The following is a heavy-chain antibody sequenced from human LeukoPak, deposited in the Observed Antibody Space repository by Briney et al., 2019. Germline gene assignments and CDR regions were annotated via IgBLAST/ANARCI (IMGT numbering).Heavy chain of an antibody. CDR2: INPSGGST. D-gene: IGHD6-13*01. CDR1: GYTFTSYY. CDR3: ARDRARIAAAGSLGY. J-gene: IGHJ4*02. Sequence: ASVKVSCKASGYTFTSYYMHWVRQAPGQGLEWMGIINPSGGSTSYAQKFQGRVTMTRDTSTSTVYMELSSLRSEDTAVYYCARDRARIAAAGSLGYWGQGTLVTVSS. V-gene: IGHV1-46*01.